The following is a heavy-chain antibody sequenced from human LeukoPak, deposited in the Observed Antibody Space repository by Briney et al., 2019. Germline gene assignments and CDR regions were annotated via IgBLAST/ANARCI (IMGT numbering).Heavy chain of an antibody. D-gene: IGHD2/OR15-2a*01. V-gene: IGHV3-21*05. CDR3: ARSVAFYYFDY. CDR2: ISSSSSYI. CDR1: GFTFSSYS. J-gene: IGHJ4*02. Sequence: PGGSLRLSCAASGFTFSSYSMNWVRQAPGKGLEWVSYISSSSSYIYYADSVKGRFTISRDNSKNTLYLQMNSLRAEDTAVYYCARSVAFYYFDYWGQGTLVTVSS.